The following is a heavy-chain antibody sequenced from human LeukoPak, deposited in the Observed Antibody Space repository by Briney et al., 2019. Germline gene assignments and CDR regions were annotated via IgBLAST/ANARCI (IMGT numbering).Heavy chain of an antibody. Sequence: PGRSLRLSCAASGFTFDDYAMHWVRQAPGKGLEWVSAVNGGGNTWYAGSVKGRFTISRDNSKNTLYLQMNSLRAEDTAIYYCAKERQAGDYFTSDYWGLGTLVTVSS. CDR2: VNGGGNT. V-gene: IGHV3-23*01. D-gene: IGHD4-17*01. CDR1: GFTFDDYA. J-gene: IGHJ4*02. CDR3: AKERQAGDYFTSDY.